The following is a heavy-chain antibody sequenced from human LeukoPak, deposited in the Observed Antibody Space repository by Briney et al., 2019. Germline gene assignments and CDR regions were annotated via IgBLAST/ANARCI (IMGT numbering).Heavy chain of an antibody. J-gene: IGHJ5*02. CDR2: IIPIFGTA. Sequence: GIIPIFGTANYSQKFQGRVTITADESTSTAYMELSSLRPEDTAVYYCARTPSSRFSNWFDPWGQGTLVTVSS. CDR3: ARTPSSRFSNWFDP. V-gene: IGHV1-69*01. D-gene: IGHD3-3*01.